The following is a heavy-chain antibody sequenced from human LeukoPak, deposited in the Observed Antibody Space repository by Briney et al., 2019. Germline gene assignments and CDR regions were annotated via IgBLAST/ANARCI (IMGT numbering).Heavy chain of an antibody. Sequence: GGSLRLSCAASGFTFSSYDMSWVRQAPGKGLEWVSAISGSGGSTYYADSVKGRFTISRDNSKNTLYLQMNGLRAEDTAVYYCAKAESGDFDYWGQGTLVTVSS. V-gene: IGHV3-23*01. J-gene: IGHJ4*02. CDR1: GFTFSSYD. D-gene: IGHD3-10*01. CDR3: AKAESGDFDY. CDR2: ISGSGGST.